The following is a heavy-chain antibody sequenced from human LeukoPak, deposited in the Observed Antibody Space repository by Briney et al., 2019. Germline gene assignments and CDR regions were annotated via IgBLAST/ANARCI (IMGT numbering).Heavy chain of an antibody. CDR3: TTDQFGDCSSTSCYNDV. Sequence: GGSLRLSCAASGFTFSDTWMHWVRQAPGKGLVWVSRIRSDGSDTRYAESVKGRFTISRDNAKNTLYLQMNSLKTEDTAVYYCTTDQFGDCSSTSCYNDVWGKGTTVTISS. CDR2: IRSDGSDT. CDR1: GFTFSDTW. D-gene: IGHD2-2*02. J-gene: IGHJ6*04. V-gene: IGHV3-74*01.